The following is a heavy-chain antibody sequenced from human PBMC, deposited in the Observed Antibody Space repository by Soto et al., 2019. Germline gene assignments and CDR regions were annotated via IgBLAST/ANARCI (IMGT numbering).Heavy chain of an antibody. Sequence: LRLSCSASELTFSMISMHWVRKAPGKGLEYVSGISSNGDSTYYADSVKGRFTISRDNSKNTLYLQMSSLRAVDTAVYYCVHPRSTVQIPPTWGQGTLVTVSS. CDR2: ISSNGDST. V-gene: IGHV3-64D*06. CDR3: VHPRSTVQIPPT. CDR1: ELTFSMIS. J-gene: IGHJ5*02. D-gene: IGHD4-17*01.